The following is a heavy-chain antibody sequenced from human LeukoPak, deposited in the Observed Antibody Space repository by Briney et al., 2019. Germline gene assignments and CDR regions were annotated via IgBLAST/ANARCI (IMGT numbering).Heavy chain of an antibody. CDR2: IYYSGST. V-gene: IGHV4-59*01. CDR1: GGSITSYH. CDR3: AKGGSGTYYHY. Sequence: SETLSLTCTVSGGSITSYHYSWIRQPPGKGLEWIGYIYYSGSTNYNPSLKSRVTISVDTSKNQFSLKLSSVTAADTAVYYCAKGGSGTYYHYWGQGTLVTVSS. J-gene: IGHJ4*02. D-gene: IGHD1-26*01.